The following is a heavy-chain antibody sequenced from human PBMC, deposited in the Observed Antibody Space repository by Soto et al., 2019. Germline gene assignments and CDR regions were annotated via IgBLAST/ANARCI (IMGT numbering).Heavy chain of an antibody. CDR1: GGTFSSYA. CDR2: IIPIFGTA. Sequence: GASVKVSCKDSGGTFSSYAISWVRQAPGQGLEWMGGIIPIFGTANYAQKFQGRVTITADESTRTAYMELSSLRSEDTAVYYCARDGRRTIFGGPPYYGMDVWGQGTTVTVSS. D-gene: IGHD3-3*01. CDR3: ARDGRRTIFGGPPYYGMDV. V-gene: IGHV1-69*13. J-gene: IGHJ6*02.